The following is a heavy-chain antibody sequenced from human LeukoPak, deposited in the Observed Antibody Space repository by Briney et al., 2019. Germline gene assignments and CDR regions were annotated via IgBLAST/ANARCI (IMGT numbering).Heavy chain of an antibody. J-gene: IGHJ4*02. CDR3: TRGKYYDFWSSYYPDY. CDR2: IRSKAYGGTT. CDR1: GFTFGDYV. D-gene: IGHD3-3*01. V-gene: IGHV3-49*04. Sequence: GGSVRLSCTASGFTFGDYVMSWVRQAPGKGLEWVGFIRSKAYGGTTEYAASVKGRFTISRDDSKSIAYLQMNSLKTEDTAVYYCTRGKYYDFWSSYYPDYWGQGTLVTVSS.